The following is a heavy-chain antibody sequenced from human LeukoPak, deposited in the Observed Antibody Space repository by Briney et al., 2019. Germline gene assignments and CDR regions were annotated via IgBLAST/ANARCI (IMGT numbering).Heavy chain of an antibody. Sequence: GGSLRLSCAASGFTFSSYAMSWVRQAPGKGLEWVSAISGSGGSTYYADSVKGRLTISRDNSKNTLYLQMNSLRAEDTAVYYCVRVVVAATFDYWGQGTLVTVSS. V-gene: IGHV3-23*01. CDR1: GFTFSSYA. J-gene: IGHJ4*02. CDR2: ISGSGGST. CDR3: VRVVVAATFDY. D-gene: IGHD2-15*01.